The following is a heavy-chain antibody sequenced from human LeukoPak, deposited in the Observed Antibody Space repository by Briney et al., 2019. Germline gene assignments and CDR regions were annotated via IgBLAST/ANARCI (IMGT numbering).Heavy chain of an antibody. CDR1: GGSISSYY. V-gene: IGHV4-4*07. D-gene: IGHD3-10*01. J-gene: IGHJ5*02. CDR3: ARERANYYGSGSYLGWFDP. Sequence: PSETLSLTCTVSGGSISSYYWSWLRQPAGKGLEWIGRIYTSGSTNYNPSLKSRVTMSADTSKNQCSLKLSSVTAADTAVYYCARERANYYGSGSYLGWFDPSGQGTLVSVSS. CDR2: IYTSGST.